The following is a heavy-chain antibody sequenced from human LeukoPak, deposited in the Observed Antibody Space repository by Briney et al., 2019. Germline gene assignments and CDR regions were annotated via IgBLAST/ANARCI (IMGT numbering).Heavy chain of an antibody. Sequence: ETLSLTCTVSGGSISSYYWSWIRQPPGKGLEWIGYIYYSGSTNYNPSLKSRVTISVDTSKNQFSLKLSSVTAADTAVYYCARVSSGEKIDYWGQGTVVTVSS. CDR1: GGSISSYY. CDR2: IYYSGST. J-gene: IGHJ4*02. V-gene: IGHV4-59*01. CDR3: ARVSSGEKIDY. D-gene: IGHD3-16*01.